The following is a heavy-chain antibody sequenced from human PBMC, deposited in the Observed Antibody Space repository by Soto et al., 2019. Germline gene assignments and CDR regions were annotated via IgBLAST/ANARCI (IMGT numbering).Heavy chain of an antibody. D-gene: IGHD2-15*01. V-gene: IGHV4-59*01. CDR1: GGSISSYY. J-gene: IGHJ3*02. CDR3: ARAEGYCSGGSCYHDAFDI. Sequence: SETLSLTCTVSGGSISSYYWSWIRQPPGKGLEWSGYIYYSGSTNYNPSLKSRVTISVDTAKNQFSLKLGSVTAADTAVYYCARAEGYCSGGSCYHDAFDIWGEGTMVTVSS. CDR2: IYYSGST.